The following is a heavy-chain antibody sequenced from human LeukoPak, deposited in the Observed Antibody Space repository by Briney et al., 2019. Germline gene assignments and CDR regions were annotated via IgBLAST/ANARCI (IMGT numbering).Heavy chain of an antibody. CDR1: GFTFSSYS. V-gene: IGHV3-21*01. CDR2: ISSSSSYI. CDR3: ATGRIAVADSFDY. Sequence: PGGSLRLSCAASGFTFSSYSMNWVRQAPGKGLEWVSSISSSSSYIYYADSVKGRFTISRDNAKNSLYLQMNSLRAEDTALYYCATGRIAVADSFDYWGQGTLVTVSS. J-gene: IGHJ4*02. D-gene: IGHD6-19*01.